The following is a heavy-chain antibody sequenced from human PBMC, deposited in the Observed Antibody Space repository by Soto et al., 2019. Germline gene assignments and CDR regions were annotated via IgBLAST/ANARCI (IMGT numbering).Heavy chain of an antibody. CDR1: GGSISSGGYY. V-gene: IGHV4-31*03. J-gene: IGHJ5*02. CDR3: ARRCYSSSFQDFPNNWFDP. D-gene: IGHD6-6*01. Sequence: PSQTLPLTCTVSGGSISSGGYYWSWIRQNPGKGLEWIGYIYYSGSTYYNPSLKSRVTISVDTSKNQFSLKLSSVTAADTAVYYCARRCYSSSFQDFPNNWFDPWGQGTLVTVSS. CDR2: IYYSGST.